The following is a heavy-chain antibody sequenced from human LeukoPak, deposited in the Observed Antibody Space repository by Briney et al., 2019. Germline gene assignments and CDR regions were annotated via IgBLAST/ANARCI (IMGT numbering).Heavy chain of an antibody. CDR3: ARKEKYYDFWSGYCFWFDP. D-gene: IGHD3-3*01. CDR1: GGSFSGYY. V-gene: IGHV4-34*01. Sequence: SETLSLTCAVYGGSFSGYYWSWIRQPPGKGLEWIGEINHSGSTNYNPPLKSRVTISVDTSKNQFSLKLSSVTAADTAVYYCARKEKYYDFWSGYCFWFDPWGQGTLVTVSS. J-gene: IGHJ5*02. CDR2: INHSGST.